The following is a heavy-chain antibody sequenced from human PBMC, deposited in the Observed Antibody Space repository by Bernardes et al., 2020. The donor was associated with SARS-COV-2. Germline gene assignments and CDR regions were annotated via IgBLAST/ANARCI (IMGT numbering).Heavy chain of an antibody. CDR1: GFTFNMYA. Sequence: GGSLRLSCAASGFTFNMYAITWVRQAPGKGLEWVSGISGSGGSTYYADSVKGRFTISRDNSKNTLFLQMNSLRAEDTAVYYCAKCVVGYYAVDVWGQGTTVTVSS. J-gene: IGHJ6*02. D-gene: IGHD2-15*01. CDR3: AKCVVGYYAVDV. V-gene: IGHV3-23*01. CDR2: ISGSGGST.